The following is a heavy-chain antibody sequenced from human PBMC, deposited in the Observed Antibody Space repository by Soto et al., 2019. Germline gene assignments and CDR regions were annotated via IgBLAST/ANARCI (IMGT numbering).Heavy chain of an antibody. Sequence: QVQLVESGGGVVQPGRSLRLSCAASGFTFSSYGMHWVRQAPGKGLEWVAVIWYDGSNKYYADSVKGRFTISRDNSKNTLYLQMNSLRAEDTAVYYCARDRTIAVAGPPPSGMDVWGQVTTVTVSS. CDR3: ARDRTIAVAGPPPSGMDV. V-gene: IGHV3-33*01. CDR2: IWYDGSNK. CDR1: GFTFSSYG. D-gene: IGHD6-19*01. J-gene: IGHJ6*02.